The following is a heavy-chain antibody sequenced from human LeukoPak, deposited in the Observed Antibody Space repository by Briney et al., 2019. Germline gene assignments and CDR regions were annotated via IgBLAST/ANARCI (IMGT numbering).Heavy chain of an antibody. CDR1: GFTFDDYA. J-gene: IGHJ4*02. V-gene: IGHV3-9*01. D-gene: IGHD6-19*01. Sequence: GGSLRLSCAASGFTFDDYAMHWVRQAPGKGLEWVSGISWNSGSIGYADSVKGLFTISRDNAENSLFLQMNSLRPEDTALYYCAKARNTGWFSPDFDYWGQGTLVTVSS. CDR3: AKARNTGWFSPDFDY. CDR2: ISWNSGSI.